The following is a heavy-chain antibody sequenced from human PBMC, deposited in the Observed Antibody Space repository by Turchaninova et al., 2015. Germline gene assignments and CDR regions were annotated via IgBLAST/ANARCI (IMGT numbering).Heavy chain of an antibody. V-gene: IGHV5-10-1*03. CDR1: GYTFTHYW. D-gene: IGHD3-16*01. J-gene: IGHJ4*02. Sequence: EVQLVQSGAEVKKPGESLRISCTGSGYTFTHYWITWVRQMPGQGLGGVGGVDPIDSYSGNSPAFQGQVTLSVYKSISSAFLQWSSLRASDTAIYYCARQMGGPIFDYWGQGTLVTVSS. CDR2: VDPIDSYS. CDR3: ARQMGGPIFDY.